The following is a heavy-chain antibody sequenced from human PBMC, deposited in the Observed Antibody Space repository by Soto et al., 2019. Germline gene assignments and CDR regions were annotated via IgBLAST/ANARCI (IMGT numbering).Heavy chain of an antibody. D-gene: IGHD3-22*01. Sequence: EVQLVESGGGLVKPGGSLRLSCAASGFTFSNAWMNWVRQAPGKGLEWVGRIKSKTDGGTTDYAAPVKGRFTISRDDSKNTLYLQMNSLKTEDTAVYYCTTDNYDSSGYVYFDLWGRGTLVTVSS. CDR1: GFTFSNAW. CDR2: IKSKTDGGTT. V-gene: IGHV3-15*07. J-gene: IGHJ2*01. CDR3: TTDNYDSSGYVYFDL.